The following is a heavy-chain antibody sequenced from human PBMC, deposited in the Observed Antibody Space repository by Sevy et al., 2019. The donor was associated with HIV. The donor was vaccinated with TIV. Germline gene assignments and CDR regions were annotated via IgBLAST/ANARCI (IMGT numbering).Heavy chain of an antibody. V-gene: IGHV4-59*13. CDR1: GGSISSYY. CDR3: ARGNPPWGYYGMDV. D-gene: IGHD3-16*01. Sequence: SETLSLTCTVSGGSISSYYWSWIRQPPGKGLEGVGYIYYSGSTNYNPSLKSRVTISVDTSENQFSLKLSSVTAADTAVYYCARGNPPWGYYGMDVWGQGTTVTVSS. CDR2: IYYSGST. J-gene: IGHJ6*02.